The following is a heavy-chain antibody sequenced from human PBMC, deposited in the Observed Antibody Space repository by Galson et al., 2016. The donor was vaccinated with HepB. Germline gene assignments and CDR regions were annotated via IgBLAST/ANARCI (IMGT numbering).Heavy chain of an antibody. J-gene: IGHJ6*02. CDR2: IVPMLGKP. D-gene: IGHD3-10*02. Sequence: SVKVSCKASAGMFSSYAINWVRQVPGQGLDWMGRIVPMLGKPNYGERFQGRVTITADDSTSTVYIEVNNLRFDDTGVYYCVRRPTIVRGVTYAYYGVDVWGQGTTVTVTS. CDR1: AGMFSSYA. CDR3: VRRPTIVRGVTYAYYGVDV. V-gene: IGHV1-69*11.